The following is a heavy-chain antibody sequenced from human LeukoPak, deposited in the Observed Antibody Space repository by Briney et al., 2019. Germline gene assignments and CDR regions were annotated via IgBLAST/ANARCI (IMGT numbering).Heavy chain of an antibody. D-gene: IGHD2-15*01. Sequence: KPSETLSLTCTVSGGSISSYYWSWLRQPAGKGLECLRRIYTSGSTNYNPSLKSRVTMSVDTSKKQFSLKLSSVTAAETAVYYCARDHCSGGSCYFPLDYWGQGTLVTVS. CDR1: GGSISSYY. CDR3: ARDHCSGGSCYFPLDY. CDR2: IYTSGST. J-gene: IGHJ4*02. V-gene: IGHV4-4*07.